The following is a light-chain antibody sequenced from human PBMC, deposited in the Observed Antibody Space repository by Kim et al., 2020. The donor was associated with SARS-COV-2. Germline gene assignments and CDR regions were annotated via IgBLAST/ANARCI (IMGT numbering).Light chain of an antibody. CDR1: QIVNSYY. J-gene: IGKJ2*01. CDR3: QHFGSSPT. CDR2: GAS. Sequence: SLSPGEGATLSGRASQIVNSYYLAWYQQKPGQAPRLLIYGASTRATGIPDRCSGSGSGTDFTLTISRLEAEDSALHYCQHFGSSPTFGQGTKLEI. V-gene: IGKV3-20*01.